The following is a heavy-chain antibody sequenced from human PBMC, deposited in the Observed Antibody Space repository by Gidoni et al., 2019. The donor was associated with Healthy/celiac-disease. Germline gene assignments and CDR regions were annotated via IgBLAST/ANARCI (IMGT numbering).Heavy chain of an antibody. J-gene: IGHJ4*02. CDR2: IWYDGSNK. V-gene: IGHV3-33*01. CDR3: AREPRGGSGSSFDY. D-gene: IGHD3-10*01. Sequence: QVQLVGSGGGVVQPGRSLRLSCAASGFTFSSYGMHWVRQAPGKGLEWVAVIWYDGSNKYYADSVKGRFTISRDNSKNTLYLQMNSLRAEDTAVYYCAREPRGGSGSSFDYWGQGTLVTVSS. CDR1: GFTFSSYG.